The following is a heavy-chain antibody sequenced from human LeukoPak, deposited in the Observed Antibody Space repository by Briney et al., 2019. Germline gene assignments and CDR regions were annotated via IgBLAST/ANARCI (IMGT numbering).Heavy chain of an antibody. CDR3: ARDQGDHGDWNDAFKI. CDR2: IYYSGST. V-gene: IGHV4-30-4*07. CDR1: GGSISSGVYS. D-gene: IGHD4-17*01. J-gene: IGHJ3*02. Sequence: KTSETLSLTCTVSGGSISSGVYSWSWIRQPPGKGLEWIGYIYYSGSTYYNPSLKSRVTISIDTSQNQFSLKLSSVTAADTAVYYCARDQGDHGDWNDAFKIWGQGTALTVSS.